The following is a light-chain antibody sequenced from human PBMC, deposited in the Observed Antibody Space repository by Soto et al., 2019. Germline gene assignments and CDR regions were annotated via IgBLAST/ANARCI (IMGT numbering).Light chain of an antibody. CDR3: QQRAVWPLS. CDR1: QPIRND. J-gene: IGKJ4*01. Sequence: VLTQSPSILSLSPGEKATLSCRAGQPIRNDLGWYQQRPGQAPRLLIYGASNRATGIPDRFSGSGSGTDFTLTITRLAPEDFAIYYCQQRAVWPLSFGGGNKV. V-gene: IGKV3-11*01. CDR2: GAS.